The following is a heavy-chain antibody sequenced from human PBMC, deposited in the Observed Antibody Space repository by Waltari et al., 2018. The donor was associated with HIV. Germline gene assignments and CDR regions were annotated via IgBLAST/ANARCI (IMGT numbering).Heavy chain of an antibody. J-gene: IGHJ5*02. CDR3: AHRRLARAVAGTLYNWFDP. V-gene: IGHV2-5*01. CDR1: GFSLRTRGVG. CDR2: IYGNDIK. D-gene: IGHD6-19*01. Sequence: QITLKESGPTLVKPTQTLTLTCTFPGFSLRTRGVGVGWLRQPPGKALEWVSLIYGNDIKRYSPSLKTRLTITKDTSKNQVVLTLTNVDPVETATYYCAHRRLARAVAGTLYNWFDPWGQGILVTVSS.